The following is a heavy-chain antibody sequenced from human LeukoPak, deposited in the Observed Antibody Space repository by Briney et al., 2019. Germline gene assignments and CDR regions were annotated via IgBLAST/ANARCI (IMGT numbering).Heavy chain of an antibody. J-gene: IGHJ4*02. CDR2: IKVDGSDI. D-gene: IGHD3-16*01. CDR3: VTWGARAEIGNS. CDR1: GFTFSGHW. Sequence: GGCLSLSCVSSGFTFSGHWMRWVRQARGRGVEGVAHIKVDGSDIYYVASAYGRFIISRDNAKNSQSLQMSSQRADDTAVYYCVTWGARAEIGNSWGQGTLVTVSS. V-gene: IGHV3-7*03.